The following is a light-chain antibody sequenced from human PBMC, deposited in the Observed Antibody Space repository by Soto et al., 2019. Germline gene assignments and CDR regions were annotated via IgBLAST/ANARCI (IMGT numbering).Light chain of an antibody. CDR2: DAS. J-gene: IGKJ4*01. CDR3: QQYNSYPLT. CDR1: QNINRY. Sequence: EIVLTQSPATLSLSPGGRATLSCRASQNINRYLAWYHQKPGQPPRLLIYDASTRATGIPARFSGSGSGTDFTLTISSLEPEDFATYYCQQYNSYPLTFGGGTKVDIK. V-gene: IGKV3-11*01.